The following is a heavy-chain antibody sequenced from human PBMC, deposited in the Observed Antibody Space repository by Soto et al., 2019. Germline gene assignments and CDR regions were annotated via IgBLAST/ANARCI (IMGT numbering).Heavy chain of an antibody. CDR1: GFTFSSYG. CDR2: ISYDGSNK. CDR3: AKDPKTYYYGSGSYFDY. Sequence: VQLVESGGGLVQPGGSLRLSCAASGFTFSSYGMHWVRQAPGKGLEWVAVISYDGSNKYYADSVKGRFTISRDNSKNTLYLQMNSLRAEDTAVYYCAKDPKTYYYGSGSYFDYWGQGTLVTVSS. D-gene: IGHD3-10*01. V-gene: IGHV3-30*18. J-gene: IGHJ4*02.